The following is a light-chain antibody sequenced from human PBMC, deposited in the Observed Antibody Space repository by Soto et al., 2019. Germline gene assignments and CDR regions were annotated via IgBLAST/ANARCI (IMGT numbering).Light chain of an antibody. V-gene: IGKV1-39*01. CDR1: HDISTY. J-gene: IGKJ4*01. Sequence: DIQMTQSPSSLSAAVGDRVTITCRASHDISTYLCWYQQRPGKAPKLLLYSASILQSGVPPRFSGSGSGTDFTLTISSLKPEDIATYYCQQSFNTLTFGGGTKVEIK. CDR3: QQSFNTLT. CDR2: SAS.